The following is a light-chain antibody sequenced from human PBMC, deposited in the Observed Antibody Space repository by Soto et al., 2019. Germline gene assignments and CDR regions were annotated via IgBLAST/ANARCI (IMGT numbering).Light chain of an antibody. Sequence: SYELTQPPSVSVSPGQTASITCSGDKLGNIYAYWYQQKPGQAPVLVIYQDTKRPSGIPERFSGSNSGNTATLTISGTQAMDEADYYCQAWDSSPVVFGGGTKLTVL. CDR3: QAWDSSPVV. CDR1: KLGNIY. CDR2: QDT. J-gene: IGLJ2*01. V-gene: IGLV3-1*01.